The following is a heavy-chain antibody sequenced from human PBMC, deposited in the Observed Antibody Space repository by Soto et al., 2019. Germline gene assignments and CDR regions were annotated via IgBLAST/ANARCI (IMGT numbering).Heavy chain of an antibody. V-gene: IGHV3-48*02. Sequence: WESXRLSCSASGGTFSSYGINWFRHAPGKGLEFVSYISSSSDTIYYADSVRGRFTISRDNAKNSLYLQMNRLRDGDTAVYYCARGLLLYTPPVVGQFDYWGQGTQVTVSS. CDR2: ISSSSDTI. D-gene: IGHD2-21*01. J-gene: IGHJ4*02. CDR3: ARGLLLYTPPVVGQFDY. CDR1: GGTFSSYG.